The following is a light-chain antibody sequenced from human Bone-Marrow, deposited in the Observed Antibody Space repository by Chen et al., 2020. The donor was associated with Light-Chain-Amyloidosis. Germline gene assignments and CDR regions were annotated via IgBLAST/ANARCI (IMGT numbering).Light chain of an antibody. CDR1: ALSKQY. V-gene: IGLV3-25*03. CDR2: DDN. J-gene: IGLJ2*01. Sequence: SYELTQPPSVSVSPGQTARITCSGDALSKQYAYWYQQRPGQAPVLVIFDDNKRPSGIPERFSGSSSGKTLSLTISGVQAEDEADYDCQSTDATGSYVVFGGGTKPTVL. CDR3: QSTDATGSYVV.